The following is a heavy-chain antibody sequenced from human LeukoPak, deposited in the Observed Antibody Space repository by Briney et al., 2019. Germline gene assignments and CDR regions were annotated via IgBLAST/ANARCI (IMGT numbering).Heavy chain of an antibody. CDR3: AREGGGSGLWYYDL. CDR2: IGGGGVTT. Sequence: RGSLRLSCAASGFTFSSYSMHWVRQAPGKGPEFVSVIGGGGVTTFYADSVKDRFTISRDNSKNTLYLEMGSLRAEDMAVYYCAREGGGSGLWYYDLWGRGTLVTVSS. V-gene: IGHV3-64*02. J-gene: IGHJ2*01. CDR1: GFTFSSYS. D-gene: IGHD1-26*01.